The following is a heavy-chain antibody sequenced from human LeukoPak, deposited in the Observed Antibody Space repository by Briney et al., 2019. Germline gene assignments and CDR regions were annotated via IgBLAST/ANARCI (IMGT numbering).Heavy chain of an antibody. Sequence: SETLSLTCTVSGGSISSGGYYWSWIRQHPGKGLEWIGYIYYSGSTYYNPSLKSRVTISVDTSKNQFSPKLSSVTAADTAVYYCARSRVRGVFDYWGQGTLVTVSS. D-gene: IGHD3-10*01. CDR1: GGSISSGGYY. CDR3: ARSRVRGVFDY. J-gene: IGHJ4*02. V-gene: IGHV4-31*03. CDR2: IYYSGST.